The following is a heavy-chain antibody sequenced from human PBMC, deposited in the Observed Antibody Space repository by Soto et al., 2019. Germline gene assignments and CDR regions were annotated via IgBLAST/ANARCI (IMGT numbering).Heavy chain of an antibody. D-gene: IGHD7-27*01. CDR1: GFTFDDYA. J-gene: IGHJ4*02. CDR2: ITWNSDII. V-gene: IGHV3-9*01. Sequence: EVELVESGGGLVQPGRSLRLSCTTSGFTFDDYAMHWVRQAPGKGLEWVSGITWNSDIIDYADSVKGRFTVSRDNAKNSLYLQMNSLGAEDTALYYWAKELGPAPSFYFLGQGNLVTVSS. CDR3: AKELGPAPSFYF.